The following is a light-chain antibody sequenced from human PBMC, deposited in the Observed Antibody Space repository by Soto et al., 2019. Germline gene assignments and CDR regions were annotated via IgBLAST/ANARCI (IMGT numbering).Light chain of an antibody. J-gene: IGKJ4*01. Sequence: EIVLTPSPGTLSLSPVERAALSCRASQSVYNNFLAWYQQRPGQAPRLLIYGASNRATGIPDRFSGSGSGTDFTLTISRLEPEDFGVYYCQQRSNWPPVTFGGGTKVDI. CDR1: QSVYNNF. V-gene: IGKV3D-20*02. CDR3: QQRSNWPPVT. CDR2: GAS.